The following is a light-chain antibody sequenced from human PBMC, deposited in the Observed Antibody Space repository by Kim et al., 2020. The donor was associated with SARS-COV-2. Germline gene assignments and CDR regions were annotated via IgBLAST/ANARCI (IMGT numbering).Light chain of an antibody. CDR3: KQYGSSPWT. J-gene: IGKJ1*01. CDR1: QSVRSNY. Sequence: EIVLTQSPGTLSLSPGERATLSCGASQSVRSNYLAWYQQKPGQAPRLLIYAASSRATGIPDRFSGSGSGTDFTLTIIRLEPEDFAAYSCKQYGSSPWTFAQETKVDI. V-gene: IGKV3-20*01. CDR2: AAS.